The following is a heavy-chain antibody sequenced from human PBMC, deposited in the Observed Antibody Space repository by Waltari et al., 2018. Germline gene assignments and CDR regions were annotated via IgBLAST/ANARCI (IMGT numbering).Heavy chain of an antibody. D-gene: IGHD3-3*02. CDR1: GFLSGDHY. CDR2: SKNRGANYVT. Sequence: EVQLVESGGGLVQPGGSLRLPCAASGFLSGDHYMDCARQAPGQGLEWVGRSKNRGANYVTEYAASVQGRFTISRDFSQNSLYLQMNSLRTDDTAVYYCTTSISGAINLYWGQGTLVTVSS. V-gene: IGHV3-72*01. J-gene: IGHJ4*02. CDR3: TTSISGAINLY.